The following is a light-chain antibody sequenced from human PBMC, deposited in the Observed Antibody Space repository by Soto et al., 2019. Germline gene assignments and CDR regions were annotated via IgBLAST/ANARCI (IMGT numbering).Light chain of an antibody. Sequence: ELVLTQSPGTLSLSPGDRATLSCRASQSLSSNYLAWYQQKPGQAPRLLIYGASSRATGIPDRFSGSRSGTDFTLTISRLEPEDFAVYYCQHYGSSPTTFGQGTKVDIK. CDR3: QHYGSSPTT. CDR2: GAS. CDR1: QSLSSNY. V-gene: IGKV3-20*01. J-gene: IGKJ1*01.